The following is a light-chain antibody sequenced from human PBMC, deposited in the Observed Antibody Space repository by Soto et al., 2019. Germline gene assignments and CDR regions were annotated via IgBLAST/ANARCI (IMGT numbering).Light chain of an antibody. CDR1: QSVNNY. Sequence: VLTQGPGTRSLSPGERATLSCRASQSVNNYLAWYQQRPGQAPRILIYDASNRETGIPARFSGSGSGPEFTLTISRLEPEDFAVYYCQQYGSSPQTFGQGTKVDIK. V-gene: IGKV3-20*01. CDR3: QQYGSSPQT. J-gene: IGKJ1*01. CDR2: DAS.